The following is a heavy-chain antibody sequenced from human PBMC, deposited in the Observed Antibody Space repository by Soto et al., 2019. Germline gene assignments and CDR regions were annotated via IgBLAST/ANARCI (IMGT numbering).Heavy chain of an antibody. J-gene: IGHJ6*02. V-gene: IGHV3-30*03. CDR2: ISYDGSNK. CDR3: AIDRGDYDFWRGTMDF. Sequence: GGSLKLSCAASGSTFSSYGMHWVRQAPGKGLEWVAVISYDGSNKYYADSVKGRFTISRDNSKNTLYLQMNSLRAEDTAVYYCAIDRGDYDFWRGTMDFWGQGTTVTGS. CDR1: GSTFSSYG. D-gene: IGHD3-3*01.